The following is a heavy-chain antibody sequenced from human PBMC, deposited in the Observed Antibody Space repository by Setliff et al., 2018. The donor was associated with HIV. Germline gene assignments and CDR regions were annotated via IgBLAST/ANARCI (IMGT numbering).Heavy chain of an antibody. CDR1: GGSISSGGYS. CDR2: IYHSGST. Sequence: SETLSLTCAVSGGSISSGGYSWNWIRQPPGKGLEWIGYIYHSGSTFYNPSLKSRVTISVDRSKNQFSLKLTSVTAADTALYYCARGVVALSPRGPLDLWGPGTLVT. V-gene: IGHV4-30-2*01. CDR3: ARGVVALSPRGPLDL. D-gene: IGHD5-12*01. J-gene: IGHJ4*03.